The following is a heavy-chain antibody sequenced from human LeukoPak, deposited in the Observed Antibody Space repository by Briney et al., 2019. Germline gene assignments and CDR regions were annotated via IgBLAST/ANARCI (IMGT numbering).Heavy chain of an antibody. V-gene: IGHV3-66*01. Sequence: GGSLRLSCAASGFTVSSNYMSWVRQAPGKGLEWVSVIYSGGRTYYADSVKGRFTISRDNSKNTLYLQMNSLRAEDTAVYYCARCRDSESYNLLRYWGQGTLVTVSS. J-gene: IGHJ4*02. CDR3: ARCRDSESYNLLRY. CDR2: IYSGGRT. CDR1: GFTVSSNY. D-gene: IGHD1-26*01.